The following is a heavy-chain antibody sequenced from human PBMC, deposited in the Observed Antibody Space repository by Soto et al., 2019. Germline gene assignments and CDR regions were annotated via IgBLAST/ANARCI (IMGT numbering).Heavy chain of an antibody. D-gene: IGHD5-18*01. CDR1: GFTFSNYA. Sequence: GGSLRLSCEASGFTFSNYALHWVRQAPGKGLEWVAVISDDRSNKYYADPVKGRFTISRDNSKNTLYLQMNSLRAEDTAVYYCARDLGIGHGYSYGTSGLDYWGQGTLVTVSS. J-gene: IGHJ4*02. CDR2: ISDDRSNK. CDR3: ARDLGIGHGYSYGTSGLDY. V-gene: IGHV3-30-3*01.